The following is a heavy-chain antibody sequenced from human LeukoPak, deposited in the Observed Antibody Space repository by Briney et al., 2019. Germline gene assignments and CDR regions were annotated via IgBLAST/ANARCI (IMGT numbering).Heavy chain of an antibody. CDR2: IYTSGST. D-gene: IGHD2-2*02. CDR1: GGSISSSSYY. J-gene: IGHJ5*02. V-gene: IGHV4-61*02. CDR3: ARAGGYCSSTSCYTRYFDWLDRDNWFDP. Sequence: MTSETLSLTCTVSGGSISSSSYYWSWIRQPAGKGLEWIGRIYTSGSTNYNPSLKSRVTISVDTSKNQFSLKLSSVTAADTAVYYCARAGGYCSSTSCYTRYFDWLDRDNWFDPWGQGTLVTVSS.